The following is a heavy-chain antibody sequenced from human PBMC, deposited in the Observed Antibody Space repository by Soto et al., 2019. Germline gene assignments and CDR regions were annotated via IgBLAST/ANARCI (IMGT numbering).Heavy chain of an antibody. CDR2: ISGTASRT. CDR3: ATSFRYFDN. V-gene: IGHV3-23*01. CDR1: GFTPTTTP. Sequence: GGSVRLSCAGSGFTPTTTPLSWVRQPPGKGLERVTTISGTASRTYYVDSVRGRFFISRDNSKNTVTLQMNNLTLDDTAVYYCATSFRYFDNWGQGTRVTVSS. D-gene: IGHD3-9*01. J-gene: IGHJ4*02.